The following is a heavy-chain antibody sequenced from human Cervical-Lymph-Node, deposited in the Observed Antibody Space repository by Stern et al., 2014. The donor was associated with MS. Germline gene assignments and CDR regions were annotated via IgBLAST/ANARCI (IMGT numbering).Heavy chain of an antibody. CDR1: GGSITSSSYY. J-gene: IGHJ4*02. CDR3: VRPDIMGTIWN. CDR2: VYYTGST. D-gene: IGHD1-26*01. Sequence: QVQLVESGPGLVKPSETLSLTCTVSGGSITSSSYYWGWIRQPPGRGLEYIGTVYYTGSTFYDPSLKSRVTISVDTSKNPFALKLPSVTAADTAVYYCVRPDIMGTIWNWGQGTLVTVSS. V-gene: IGHV4-39*01.